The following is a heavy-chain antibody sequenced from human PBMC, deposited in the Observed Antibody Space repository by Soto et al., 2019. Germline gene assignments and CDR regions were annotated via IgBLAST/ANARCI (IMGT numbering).Heavy chain of an antibody. CDR2: ISGSGGST. CDR1: GFTFSSYA. D-gene: IGHD6-13*01. Sequence: GGSLRLSCAASGFTFSSYAMSWVRQAPGKGLEWVSAISGSGGSTYYADSVKGRFTISRDNSKNTLYLQMNSLRAEDTAVYYCASCIAAALDAFDIWGQGTMVTVSS. V-gene: IGHV3-23*01. CDR3: ASCIAAALDAFDI. J-gene: IGHJ3*02.